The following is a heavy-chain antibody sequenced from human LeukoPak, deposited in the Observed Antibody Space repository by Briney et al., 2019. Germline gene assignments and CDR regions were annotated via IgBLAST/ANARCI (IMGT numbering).Heavy chain of an antibody. Sequence: SETLSLTCTVSGGSISSGSYYWSWIRQPAGKGLEWTGRIYTSGSTNYNPSLKSRVTISVDTSKNQFSLKLSSVTAADTAVYYCARGRSGSYQYDYGLDVWGQGTTVTVSS. J-gene: IGHJ6*02. CDR1: GGSISSGSYY. CDR2: IYTSGST. D-gene: IGHD1-26*01. V-gene: IGHV4-61*02. CDR3: ARGRSGSYQYDYGLDV.